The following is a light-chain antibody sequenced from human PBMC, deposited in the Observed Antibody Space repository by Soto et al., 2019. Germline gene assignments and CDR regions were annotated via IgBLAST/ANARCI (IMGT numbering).Light chain of an antibody. V-gene: IGLV1-47*01. CDR1: SSNIGSNY. CDR3: VAWHDSLSGYV. Sequence: QSVLTQPPSASGTPGQRVTISCSGSSSNIGSNYVYWYQQLPGTATKLLIYKNNQRHSGVPDRFSGSKSSTSTSLAISRLRSEDEADYYYVAWHDSLSGYVFGTGTKLTVL. CDR2: KNN. J-gene: IGLJ1*01.